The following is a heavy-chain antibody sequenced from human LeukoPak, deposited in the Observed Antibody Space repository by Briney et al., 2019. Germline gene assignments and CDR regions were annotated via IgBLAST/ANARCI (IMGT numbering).Heavy chain of an antibody. V-gene: IGHV3-74*01. J-gene: IGHJ4*02. CDR1: GFTFSSYE. CDR2: IRSDGSDT. D-gene: IGHD2/OR15-2a*01. CDR3: ARDWFHAMDY. Sequence: GGSLRLSCAASGFTFSSYEMHWVRQAPGEGLVWVSRIRSDGSDTRYAESVKGRFTISRDNAKNTLYLQMNSLRAEDTAVYYCARDWFHAMDYWGQGTLVTVSS.